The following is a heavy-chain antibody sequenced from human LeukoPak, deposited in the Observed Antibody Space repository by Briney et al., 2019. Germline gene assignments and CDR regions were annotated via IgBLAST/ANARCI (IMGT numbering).Heavy chain of an antibody. J-gene: IGHJ5*02. D-gene: IGHD3-10*01. V-gene: IGHV4-59*01. CDR2: VYYSGTT. CDR3: ARGGVVGTMLRGINWFDP. Sequence: SETLSLTCTVSGVPISNYYWKWIRQSPGKGLEWIGYVYYSGTTDYNPSLQNRVAISVDMSKNQFSLELSSVTAADTAVYYCARGGVVGTMLRGINWFDPWGQGTLVAVSS. CDR1: GVPISNYY.